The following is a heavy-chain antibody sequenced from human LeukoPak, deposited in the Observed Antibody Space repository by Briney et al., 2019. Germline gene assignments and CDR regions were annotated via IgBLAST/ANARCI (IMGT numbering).Heavy chain of an antibody. CDR1: GGSISSDSYY. CDR2: IYTSENT. CDR3: AREDDTIGRLFDY. J-gene: IGHJ4*02. V-gene: IGHV4-61*02. D-gene: IGHD3-22*01. Sequence: SETLSLTCTVSGGSISSDSYYWSWIRQPAGKGLEWIGRIYTSENTDYNPSLKSRVTISVDTSKNQFSLKLSSVTAADTAVYYCAREDDTIGRLFDYWGQGTLVTVSS.